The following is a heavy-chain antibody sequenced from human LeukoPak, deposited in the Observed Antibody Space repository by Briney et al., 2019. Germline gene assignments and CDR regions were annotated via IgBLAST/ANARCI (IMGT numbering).Heavy chain of an antibody. J-gene: IGHJ4*02. Sequence: SETLSLTCAVSGASISSFYWSWIRQPTGKGLEWIGYIYYTGHASYNPSLKSRVTISVDTSKNQFSLKLNSVTAADTAVYYCARLIAAAGTLPDYWGQGALVTVSS. CDR3: ARLIAAAGTLPDY. D-gene: IGHD6-25*01. V-gene: IGHV4-59*01. CDR1: GASISSFY. CDR2: IYYTGHA.